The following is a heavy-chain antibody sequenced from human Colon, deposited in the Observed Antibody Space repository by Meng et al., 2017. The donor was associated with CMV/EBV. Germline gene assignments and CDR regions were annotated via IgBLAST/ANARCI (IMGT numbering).Heavy chain of an antibody. Sequence: QLTLKESGPTLLKPTPTPTLTCTFSVFSLRTPEVGVHWIRQPPGKALEWLALIYWDDDNQFRPSLKNRNTITKDTSKNQVVLTMTNMDPVDTATYYCAHGRGWLTDYWGQGTLVTVSS. V-gene: IGHV2-5*02. D-gene: IGHD6-19*01. CDR3: AHGRGWLTDY. CDR1: VFSLRTPEVG. J-gene: IGHJ4*02. CDR2: IYWDDDN.